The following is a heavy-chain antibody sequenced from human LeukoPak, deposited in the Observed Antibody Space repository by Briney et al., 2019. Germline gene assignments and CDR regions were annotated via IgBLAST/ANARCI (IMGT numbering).Heavy chain of an antibody. CDR3: ASLDYDSSGENLDY. Sequence: ASVKVSCKASGYTFTGYYMHWVRQAPGQGLEWMGWINPNSGGTNYAQKFQGRVTMTKDTSISTAYMELSRLRSDDTAVYYCASLDYDSSGENLDYWGQGTLVTVSS. CDR1: GYTFTGYY. D-gene: IGHD3-22*01. V-gene: IGHV1-2*02. J-gene: IGHJ4*02. CDR2: INPNSGGT.